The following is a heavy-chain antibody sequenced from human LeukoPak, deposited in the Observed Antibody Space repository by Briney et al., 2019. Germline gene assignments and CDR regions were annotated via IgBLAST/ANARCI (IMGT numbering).Heavy chain of an antibody. CDR2: INWNGGST. D-gene: IGHD3-22*01. Sequence: GGSLRLSCAASGFTFDDYGMSWVRHARGKGLECVSGINWNGGSTGYADSVKGRSTIYRDNAKNSLYLQMNSLRAEDTALYYCARVYYYDSSGYLDGLDYWGQGTLVTVSS. CDR1: GFTFDDYG. V-gene: IGHV3-20*04. CDR3: ARVYYYDSSGYLDGLDY. J-gene: IGHJ4*02.